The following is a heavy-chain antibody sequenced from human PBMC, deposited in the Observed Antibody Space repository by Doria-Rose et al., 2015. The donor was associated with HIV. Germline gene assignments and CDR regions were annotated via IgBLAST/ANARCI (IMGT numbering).Heavy chain of an antibody. Sequence: VQLQQWSAGLLEPSETLSLTCAVYGGSFSGYYWSWIRQSPGKGLQWIGEINQSGNSNYNPSLNSRVTVSVDTSKNQFSLKLRSGTAADTAVYYCARRPPYSSSWKYWGQGTLVTVSS. J-gene: IGHJ4*02. V-gene: IGHV4-34*01. CDR3: ARRPPYSSSWKY. CDR2: INQSGNS. CDR1: GGSFSGYY. D-gene: IGHD6-13*01.